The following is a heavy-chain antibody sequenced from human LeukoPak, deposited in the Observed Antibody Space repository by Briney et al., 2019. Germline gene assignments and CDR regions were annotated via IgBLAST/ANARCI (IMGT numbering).Heavy chain of an antibody. J-gene: IGHJ4*02. V-gene: IGHV3-30*19. D-gene: IGHD2-15*01. CDR3: ARVSFADGGYFDY. CDR2: IWYDGGNK. CDR1: GFTFSSYG. Sequence: GRSLRLSCAASGFTFSSYGMHWVRQAPGKGLEWVAVIWYDGGNKYYADSVKGRFTISRDNSKNTLYLQMNSLKTEDTAVYYCARVSFADGGYFDYWGQGSLVTVSS.